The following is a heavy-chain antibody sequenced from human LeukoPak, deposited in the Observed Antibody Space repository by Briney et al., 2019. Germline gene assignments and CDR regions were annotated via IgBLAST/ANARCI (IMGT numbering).Heavy chain of an antibody. CDR1: SGSISTSNYY. D-gene: IGHD6-19*01. CDR2: IFHSGST. Sequence: SETLSLTCTVSSGSISTSNYYWHWIRQPAGKGLEWIGRIFHSGSTNYNPSLNSRVTMSVDTSKNQFSLKLSSVTAADTAVYYCARSRIVLADSLDPWGQGTLVTVSS. CDR3: ARSRIVLADSLDP. J-gene: IGHJ5*02. V-gene: IGHV4-61*02.